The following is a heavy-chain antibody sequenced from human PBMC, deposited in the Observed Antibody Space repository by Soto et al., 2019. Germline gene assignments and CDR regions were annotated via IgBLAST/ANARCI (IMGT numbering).Heavy chain of an antibody. CDR3: ARGRYCLTGRCFPNWFDS. Sequence: SETLSLTCSVSGDSISSVDYFWAWIRQPPGQALEYIGYIYKSATTYYNPSFESRVAISLDTSKSQFSLNVTSVTAADTAVYFCARGRYCLTGRCFPNWFDSWGQGTLVTV. V-gene: IGHV4-30-4*01. J-gene: IGHJ5*01. D-gene: IGHD2-15*01. CDR1: GDSISSVDYF. CDR2: IYKSATT.